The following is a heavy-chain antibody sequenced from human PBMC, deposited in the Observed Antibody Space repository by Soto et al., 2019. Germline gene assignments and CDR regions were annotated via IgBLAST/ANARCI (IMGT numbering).Heavy chain of an antibody. CDR2: MNPNSGNT. CDR3: ARGPWLAYAYYYYYGMDV. J-gene: IGHJ6*02. Sequence: EASVKVSCKASGYTFPSYEINWVRQATGQRPEGMGWMNPNSGNTGYAQKFQGRVTMTRNTSISTAYMELSSLRPEDTAVYYCARGPWLAYAYYYYYGMDVWGQGTTVTVSS. CDR1: GYTFPSYE. D-gene: IGHD6-19*01. V-gene: IGHV1-8*01.